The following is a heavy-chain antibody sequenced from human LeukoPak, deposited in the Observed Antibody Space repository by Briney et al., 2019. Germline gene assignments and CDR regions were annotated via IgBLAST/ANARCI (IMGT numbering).Heavy chain of an antibody. CDR2: IIPALNIT. J-gene: IGHJ6*02. V-gene: IGHV1-69*04. CDR1: GGTFSSSA. Sequence: SVKVSCKTSGGTFSSSAITWVRQAPGQGLEWMGRIIPALNITSYAKKFQGRVTITADTSTSKAYMELSSLRSEETAVYYCARDQGLTAPPPYGLDVWGQGTTVTVSS. D-gene: IGHD5-18*01. CDR3: ARDQGLTAPPPYGLDV.